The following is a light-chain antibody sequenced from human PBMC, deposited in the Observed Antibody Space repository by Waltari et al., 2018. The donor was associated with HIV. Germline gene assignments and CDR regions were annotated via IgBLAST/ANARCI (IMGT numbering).Light chain of an antibody. V-gene: IGKV3D-15*01. CDR1: QSITDH. CDR2: AAS. CDR3: QQYITWPRT. J-gene: IGKJ1*01. Sequence: EMKQSPGTMSTSLEERATLSCRTSQSITDHLAWYQQRPGQPPRLLIYAASSRASGSPARFSGSGAGTEFTLTISTLQSEDFAVYYCQQYITWPRTFGQGTKVDIK.